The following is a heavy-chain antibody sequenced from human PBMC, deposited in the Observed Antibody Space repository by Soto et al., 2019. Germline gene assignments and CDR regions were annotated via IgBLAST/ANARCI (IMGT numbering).Heavy chain of an antibody. Sequence: SETLSLTCTVSGGSISSYYWSWIRQPPGKGLEWIGYIYYSGSTNYNPSLKSRVTISVDTSKNQFSLKLSSVTAADTAVYYCARQYSSGWYYYFDYWGQGTLVTVSS. CDR2: IYYSGST. D-gene: IGHD6-19*01. CDR1: GGSISSYY. CDR3: ARQYSSGWYYYFDY. V-gene: IGHV4-59*08. J-gene: IGHJ4*02.